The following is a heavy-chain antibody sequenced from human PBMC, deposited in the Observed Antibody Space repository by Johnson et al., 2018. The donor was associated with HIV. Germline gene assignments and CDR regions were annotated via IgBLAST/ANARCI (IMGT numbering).Heavy chain of an antibody. CDR3: AKSRGGYSYGYDAFDI. CDR2: IRDGGLT. Sequence: VQLVESGGGLIQPGGSLRLSCAASGFTVSRNYMSWVRQAPGKGLEWVSLIRDGGLTFYAASVKGRFTISRDNSKNTLFLQMNSLRTEDTALYYCAKSRGGYSYGYDAFDIWGQGTMVTVSS. D-gene: IGHD5-18*01. CDR1: GFTVSRNY. V-gene: IGHV3-66*03. J-gene: IGHJ3*02.